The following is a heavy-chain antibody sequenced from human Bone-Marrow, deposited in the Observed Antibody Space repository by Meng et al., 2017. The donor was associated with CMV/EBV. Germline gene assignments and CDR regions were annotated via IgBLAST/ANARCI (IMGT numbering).Heavy chain of an antibody. V-gene: IGHV1-46*01. D-gene: IGHD5-24*01. J-gene: IGHJ3*02. CDR3: ARYRWAARGCGFDI. CDR1: GYTFTSYY. CDR2: INPSGGST. Sequence: ASVKVSCKASGYTFTSYYMHWVRQAPGQGLEWMGIINPSGGSTSYAQKFQGRVTITADKSTSTAYMELSSLRSEDTAVYYGARYRWAARGCGFDIWGQGTMVTVSS.